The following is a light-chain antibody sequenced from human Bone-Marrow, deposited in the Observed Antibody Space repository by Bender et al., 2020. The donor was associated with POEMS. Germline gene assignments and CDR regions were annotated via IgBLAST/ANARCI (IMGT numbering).Light chain of an antibody. CDR1: SSDIGTYQL. J-gene: IGLJ2*01. CDR2: EVT. V-gene: IGLV2-23*02. Sequence: QSALAQPASMSGSPGQSITISCTGASSDIGTYQLVSWYQQHPGKAPKLLIYEVTKRPSGVSNRFSGSKSGNTASLTISGLQSEDEADYYCCSYVGNYALEFGGGTKLTVL. CDR3: CSYVGNYALE.